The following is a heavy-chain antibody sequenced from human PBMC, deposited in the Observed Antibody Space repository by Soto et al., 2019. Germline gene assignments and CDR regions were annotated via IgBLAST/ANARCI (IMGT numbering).Heavy chain of an antibody. CDR2: ISYDGSNK. Sequence: SGGSLRLSCAASGFTFSSYGMHWVRQAPGKGLEWVAVISYDGSNKYYADSVKGRFTISRDNSKNTLYLQMNSLRAEDTAVYYCAREDSIIIPAVSDFWGQGTLVTVSS. CDR3: AREDSIIIPAVSDF. J-gene: IGHJ4*02. CDR1: GFTFSSYG. D-gene: IGHD2-2*01. V-gene: IGHV3-30*03.